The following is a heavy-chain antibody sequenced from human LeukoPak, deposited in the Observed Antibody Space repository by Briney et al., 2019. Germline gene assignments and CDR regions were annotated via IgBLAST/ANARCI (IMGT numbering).Heavy chain of an antibody. CDR2: IYYSGST. CDR3: ARDRHGYFDY. V-gene: IGHV4-31*03. J-gene: IGHJ4*02. Sequence: PSETLSLTCTVSGGSISSGGYYWSWIRQHPGKGLEWIGYIYYSGSTYYNPSLKSRATISVDTSKNQFSLKLSSVTAADTAVYYCARDRHGYFDYWGQGTLVTVSS. CDR1: GGSISSGGYY.